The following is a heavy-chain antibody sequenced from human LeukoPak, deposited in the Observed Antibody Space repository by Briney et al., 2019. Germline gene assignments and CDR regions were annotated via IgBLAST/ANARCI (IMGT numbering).Heavy chain of an antibody. Sequence: SVKVSCKASGGTFSSYAISWVRQAPGQGLEWMGGIIPIFGTANYAQKFQGRVTITTDESTSTAYMELSSLRSEDTAVYYCARGLPRGNYYDSYGGRLDPWGQGTLVSVSS. V-gene: IGHV1-69*05. CDR3: ARGLPRGNYYDSYGGRLDP. CDR2: IIPIFGTA. CDR1: GGTFSSYA. D-gene: IGHD3-9*01. J-gene: IGHJ5*02.